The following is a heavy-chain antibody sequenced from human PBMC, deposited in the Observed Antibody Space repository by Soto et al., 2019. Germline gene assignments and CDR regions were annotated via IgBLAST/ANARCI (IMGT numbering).Heavy chain of an antibody. J-gene: IGHJ6*03. CDR1: GGSFSGYY. V-gene: IGHV4-34*01. Sequence: SETLSLTCAVYGGSFSGYYWSWIRQPPGKGLEWIGEINHSGSTNYNPSLKSRVTISLDTSKNQFSLKLSSVTAADTAVYYCARGRTYCSSTSCRPRYYMDVWGKGTTVTVSS. CDR3: ARGRTYCSSTSCRPRYYMDV. D-gene: IGHD2-2*01. CDR2: INHSGST.